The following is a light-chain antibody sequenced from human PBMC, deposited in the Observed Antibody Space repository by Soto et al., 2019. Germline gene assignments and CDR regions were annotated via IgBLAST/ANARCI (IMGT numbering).Light chain of an antibody. CDR3: AAWDDSPNGYV. Sequence: QSVLTQPPSASGTPGQRVTISCSGSSSNIGSNSVNWFHQLPGTAPKLLIYGSNQRPSGVPDRFSGSKSGTSASLAISGLQSEDEADYYCAAWDDSPNGYVFGTGTKVTVL. J-gene: IGLJ1*01. V-gene: IGLV1-44*01. CDR2: GSN. CDR1: SSNIGSNS.